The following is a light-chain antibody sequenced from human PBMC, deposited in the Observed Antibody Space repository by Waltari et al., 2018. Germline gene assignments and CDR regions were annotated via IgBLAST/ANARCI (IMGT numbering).Light chain of an antibody. V-gene: IGKV3-20*01. CDR3: QHYVSSPLT. J-gene: IGKJ1*01. CDR1: QSVTRNL. CDR2: VAS. Sequence: EIVLTQSRGTLSLSPGARATLSCRASQSVTRNLLAWYQQKPGQAPRLLIFVASSRATGIPDRFSGSGSGTDFTLTISRLEPEDFAVYYCQHYVSSPLTSGQGTKVEIK.